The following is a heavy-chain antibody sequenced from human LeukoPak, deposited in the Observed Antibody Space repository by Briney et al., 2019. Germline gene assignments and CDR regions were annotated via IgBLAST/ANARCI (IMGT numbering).Heavy chain of an antibody. Sequence: PSETLSLTCTVSGYPISSGYYWGWIRQPPGKGLEWIGSIYHSGSTYYNPSLKSRVTISVDTSKNQFSLKLSSVTAADTAVYYCARILVVPAAALDYWGQGTLVTVSS. V-gene: IGHV4-38-2*02. CDR2: IYHSGST. CDR1: GYPISSGYY. D-gene: IGHD2-2*01. CDR3: ARILVVPAAALDY. J-gene: IGHJ4*02.